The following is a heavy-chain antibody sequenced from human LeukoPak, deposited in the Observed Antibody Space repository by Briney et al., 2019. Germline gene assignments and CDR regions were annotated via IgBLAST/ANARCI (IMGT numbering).Heavy chain of an antibody. V-gene: IGHV6-1*01. J-gene: IGHJ5*02. CDR1: GDSVSTNSGA. D-gene: IGHD1-26*01. Sequence: SQTLSLTCAISGDSVSTNSGAWNWIRQSPSRGLEWLGRTYFRSKWYTDYSLSVKSRISIIPDTSKNQFSLQLNSVTPEDTAVYYCARDSTPAIVGATFSWFDPWGQGTLVTVSS. CDR3: ARDSTPAIVGATFSWFDP. CDR2: TYFRSKWYT.